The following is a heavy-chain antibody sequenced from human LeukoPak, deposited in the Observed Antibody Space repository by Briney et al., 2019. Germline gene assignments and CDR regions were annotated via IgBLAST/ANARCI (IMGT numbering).Heavy chain of an antibody. D-gene: IGHD6-13*01. V-gene: IGHV4-59*01. CDR3: ARGVYIAAAQYGY. CDR2: IYYSGPT. J-gene: IGHJ4*02. Sequence: SETLSLTCTVSGGSISSYYWSWIRQPPGKGLEWIGYIYYSGPTNYNPSLKSRVTISVDTSKNQFSLKLSSVTAADTAVYYCARGVYIAAAQYGYWGQGTLATVSS. CDR1: GGSISSYY.